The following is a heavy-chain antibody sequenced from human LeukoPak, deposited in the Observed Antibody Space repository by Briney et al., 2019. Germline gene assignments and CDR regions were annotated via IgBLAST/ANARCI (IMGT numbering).Heavy chain of an antibody. Sequence: ASVKVSCKASGYTFTSYGISWVRQAPGQGLEWMGWMNPNSGNTGYAQKFQGRVTMTTDTSTSTAYMELRSLRSDDTAMYYCARDVASTYYYDSSGYKNWFDPWGQGTLVTVSS. CDR2: MNPNSGNT. V-gene: IGHV1-18*01. CDR1: GYTFTSYG. CDR3: ARDVASTYYYDSSGYKNWFDP. J-gene: IGHJ5*02. D-gene: IGHD3-22*01.